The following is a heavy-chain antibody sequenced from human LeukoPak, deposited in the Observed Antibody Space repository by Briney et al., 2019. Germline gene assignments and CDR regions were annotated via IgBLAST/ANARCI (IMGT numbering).Heavy chain of an antibody. CDR3: ARDKRRAFDI. V-gene: IGHV3-53*01. CDR1: GFTFSSYA. CDR2: IYSGGST. Sequence: PGGSLRLSCAASGFTFSSYAMSWVRQAPGKGLEWVSVIYSGGSTYYADSVKGRFTISRDNSKNTLYLQMNSLRAEDTAVYYCARDKRRAFDIWGQGTMVTVSS. J-gene: IGHJ3*02.